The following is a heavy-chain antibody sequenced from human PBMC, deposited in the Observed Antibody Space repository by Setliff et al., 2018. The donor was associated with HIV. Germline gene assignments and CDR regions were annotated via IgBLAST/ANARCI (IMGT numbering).Heavy chain of an antibody. Sequence: SETLSLTCTVFGGSISSSSYYWGWIRQPPGKGLEWIGSIYFSGRTYYNPSLKSRVTMSVDTAKHQFSLNLNSVTAADTAVYFCATSEWELIDFDYWGQGTLVTVSS. CDR3: ATSEWELIDFDY. CDR2: IYFSGRT. J-gene: IGHJ4*02. V-gene: IGHV4-39*01. D-gene: IGHD1-26*01. CDR1: GGSISSSSYY.